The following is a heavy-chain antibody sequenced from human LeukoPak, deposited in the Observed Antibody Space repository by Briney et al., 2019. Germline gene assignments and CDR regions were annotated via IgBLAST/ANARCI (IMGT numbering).Heavy chain of an antibody. J-gene: IGHJ4*02. CDR2: ISSSSSYI. D-gene: IGHD3-9*01. CDR1: GFTFSSYS. V-gene: IGHV3-21*01. CDR3: ARANLRYFDWPSLTDY. Sequence: PGGSLRLSCAASGFTFSSYSMNWVRQAPGKGLEWVSSISSSSSYIYYADSVKGRFTISRDNAKNSLYLQMNSLRAEDTAVYYCARANLRYFDWPSLTDYWGQGTLVTVSS.